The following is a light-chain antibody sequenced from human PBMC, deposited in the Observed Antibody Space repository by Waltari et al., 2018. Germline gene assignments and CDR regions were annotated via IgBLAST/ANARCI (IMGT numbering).Light chain of an antibody. V-gene: IGLV3-19*01. CDR3: YSRNSDDFTYV. CDR1: SLRRYF. Sequence: SSELSQDPTVSVALGQAVNITCQGDSLRRYFVSWYQQKPGQAPLLVSYGQNKRPSGIPDRFSGSRSGNTAYLTIAGAEAADEADYYCYSRNSDDFTYVFGTGTKLTVL. CDR2: GQN. J-gene: IGLJ1*01.